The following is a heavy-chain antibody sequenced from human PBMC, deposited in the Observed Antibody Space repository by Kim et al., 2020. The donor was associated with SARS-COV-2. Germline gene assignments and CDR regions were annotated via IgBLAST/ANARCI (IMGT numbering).Heavy chain of an antibody. V-gene: IGHV4-34*01. J-gene: IGHJ3*02. CDR1: GGSFRGYY. CDR2: INHSGST. D-gene: IGHD3-3*01. Sequence: SETLSLTCAVYGGSFRGYYWSWIRQPPGKGLEWIGEINHSGSTNYNPSLKSRVTISVDTSKNQFSLKLSSVTAADTAVYYCARSSVIFGVVIIPQPHAFDIWGQGNIVPVSS. CDR3: ARSSVIFGVVIIPQPHAFDI.